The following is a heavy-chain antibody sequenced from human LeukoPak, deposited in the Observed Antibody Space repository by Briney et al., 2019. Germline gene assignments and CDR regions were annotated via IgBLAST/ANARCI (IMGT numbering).Heavy chain of an antibody. D-gene: IGHD6-19*01. Sequence: RASVKVSCKASGYTFTSYYMHWVRQAPGQGLEWMGIINPSGGSTSYAQKFQGRVTMTRDMSTSTVYMELSSLRSEDTAVYYCARVGHSSGWGYYYMDVWGKGTTVTVSS. V-gene: IGHV1-46*01. CDR1: GYTFTSYY. CDR3: ARVGHSSGWGYYYMDV. CDR2: INPSGGST. J-gene: IGHJ6*03.